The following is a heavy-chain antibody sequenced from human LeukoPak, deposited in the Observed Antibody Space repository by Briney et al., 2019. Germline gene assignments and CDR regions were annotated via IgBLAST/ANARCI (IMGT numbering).Heavy chain of an antibody. V-gene: IGHV5-51*01. J-gene: IGHJ5*02. Sequence: HEESLKISCKGSGYSFSTYWIGWVRQMPGKRLEWMGIIYPRDSDIRYSPSFQGQVTISADKSISTAYLQWSSLKASDTAIYYCARGSSGYWFDPWGQGTLVTVSS. CDR3: ARGSSGYWFDP. D-gene: IGHD6-19*01. CDR2: IYPRDSDI. CDR1: GYSFSTYW.